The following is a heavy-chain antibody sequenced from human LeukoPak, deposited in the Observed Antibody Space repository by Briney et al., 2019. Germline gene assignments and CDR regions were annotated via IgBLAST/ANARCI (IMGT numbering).Heavy chain of an antibody. D-gene: IGHD6-13*01. CDR1: GFTFSSYG. CDR3: ALDWEQLVRRYFDY. Sequence: GGSLRLSCAASGFTFSSYGMHWVRQAPGKGLEWVAFIRYDGSNKYYADSVKGRFTISRDNSKNTLYLQMNSLRAEDTAVYYCALDWEQLVRRYFDYWGQGTLVTVSS. J-gene: IGHJ4*02. CDR2: IRYDGSNK. V-gene: IGHV3-30*02.